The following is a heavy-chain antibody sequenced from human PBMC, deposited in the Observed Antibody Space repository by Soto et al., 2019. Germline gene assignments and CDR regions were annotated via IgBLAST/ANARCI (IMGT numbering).Heavy chain of an antibody. CDR1: GGSIMSSSW. Sequence: SETLSLSCGVSGGSIMSSSWWTWVRQSPGKGLEWIGEIYHAGSPNYNPSFQSRISISLDKSNNSFSLRLSSVTAADAAIYYCARGSSFRGDFDIWGQGTTVTVSS. V-gene: IGHV4-4*02. D-gene: IGHD2-21*01. CDR3: ARGSSFRGDFDI. J-gene: IGHJ3*02. CDR2: IYHAGSP.